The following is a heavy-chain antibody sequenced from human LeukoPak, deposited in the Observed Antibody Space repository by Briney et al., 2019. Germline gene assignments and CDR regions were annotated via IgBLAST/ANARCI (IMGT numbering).Heavy chain of an antibody. CDR3: ARGPSYVWGSYRYFDY. CDR1: GGSISSGDYY. V-gene: IGHV4-30-4*01. CDR2: IYYTGSI. J-gene: IGHJ4*02. D-gene: IGHD3-16*02. Sequence: SQTLSLTCIVSGGSISSGDYYWSWIRQSPGKGLEWIGYIYYTGSISYNPSLKSRLTISVDTSKNQFSLKLSSVTAADTAVYYCARGPSYVWGSYRYFDYWGQGTLVTVSS.